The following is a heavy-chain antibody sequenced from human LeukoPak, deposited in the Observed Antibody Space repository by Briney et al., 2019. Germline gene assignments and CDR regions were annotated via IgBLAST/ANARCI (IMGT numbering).Heavy chain of an antibody. CDR2: VDHTGST. Sequence: SETLSLTCTVSGGSISSSSYYWGWIRQPPGKGLEWIGYVDHTGSTKVNPSLNRRVIISRDTSNNFFSLRLRSVTAADTAVYFSARGRVSSSTWYSTYYYFFYMDFWGKGTTVTVSS. D-gene: IGHD4-11*01. J-gene: IGHJ6*03. V-gene: IGHV4-61*03. CDR1: GGSISSSSYY. CDR3: ARGRVSSSTWYSTYYYFFYMDF.